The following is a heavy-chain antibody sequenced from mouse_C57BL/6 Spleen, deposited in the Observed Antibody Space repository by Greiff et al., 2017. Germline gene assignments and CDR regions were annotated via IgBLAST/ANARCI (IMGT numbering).Heavy chain of an antibody. Sequence: VQLQQSGPELVKPGDSVKISCKASGYSFTGYFMHWVMQSHGKSLEWIGRINPYNGDTFYNQKFKGKATLTVDKSSSTAHMELRSLTSEDSAVYYCARSSELTYYFDYWGQGTTLTVSS. CDR3: ARSSELTYYFDY. CDR2: INPYNGDT. V-gene: IGHV1-20*01. CDR1: GYSFTGYF. J-gene: IGHJ2*01. D-gene: IGHD4-1*01.